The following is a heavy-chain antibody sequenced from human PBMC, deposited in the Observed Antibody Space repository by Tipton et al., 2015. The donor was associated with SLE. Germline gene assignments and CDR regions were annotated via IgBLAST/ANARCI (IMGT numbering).Heavy chain of an antibody. Sequence: TLSLTCTVSGGSISNYYWSWIRQTPGKGLEWIGYVYTSGSTIHNPSLKSRVTISVDTSKNQVSLKLNSVTAADTAVYYCARGKTRVEYWGQGTLVTVSS. J-gene: IGHJ4*02. CDR3: ARGKTRVEY. CDR2: VYTSGST. CDR1: GGSISNYY. D-gene: IGHD1-14*01. V-gene: IGHV4-4*08.